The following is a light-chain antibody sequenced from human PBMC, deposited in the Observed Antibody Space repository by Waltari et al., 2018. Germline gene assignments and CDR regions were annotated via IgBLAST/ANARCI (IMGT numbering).Light chain of an antibody. CDR3: NSRDTNNHWV. CDR2: GKN. V-gene: IGLV3-19*01. J-gene: IGLJ3*02. CDR1: SLRSYF. Sequence: SSELTQDPAVSVALGQTVRITCQGDSLRSYFASWYQQKPGQAPVLVMYGKNIRPAGSPDRISGSRSGNTASLTITGTQAEDEADYYCNSRDTNNHWVFGGGTKLTVL.